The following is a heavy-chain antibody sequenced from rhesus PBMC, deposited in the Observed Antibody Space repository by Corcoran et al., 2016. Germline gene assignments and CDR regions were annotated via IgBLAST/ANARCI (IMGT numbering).Heavy chain of an antibody. CDR2: IYSSSWNT. D-gene: IGHD1-38*01. Sequence: QVQLQESGPGLLKPSETLSLTCAVSGGSISGGYVWGWIRQPPGKGLEWIGSIYSSSWNTYYNPTLKRRVTISTETSKKQFSLKLSSVTAADTAVYYCARDPTWNNFDYWGQGVLVTVSS. V-gene: IGHV4S7*01. CDR1: GGSISGGYV. J-gene: IGHJ4*01. CDR3: ARDPTWNNFDY.